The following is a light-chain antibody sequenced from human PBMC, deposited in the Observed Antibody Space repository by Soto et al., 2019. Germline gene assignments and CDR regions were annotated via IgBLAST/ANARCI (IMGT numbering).Light chain of an antibody. Sequence: QSAPTQPPSASGSPGQSVTFSCTGTSSDVGGYNYVSWYQQYPGKAPKLMIYEVYKRHSGVPDRFSGSKSGNTASLTVSGLQPDDEADYYCSAYAGSSTRVFGGGTKLTVL. V-gene: IGLV2-8*01. CDR3: SAYAGSSTRV. CDR2: EVY. J-gene: IGLJ2*01. CDR1: SSDVGGYNY.